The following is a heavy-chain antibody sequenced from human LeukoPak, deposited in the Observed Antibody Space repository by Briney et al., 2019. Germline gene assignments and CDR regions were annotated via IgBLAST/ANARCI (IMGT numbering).Heavy chain of an antibody. V-gene: IGHV4-61*01. J-gene: IGHJ5*01. CDR1: GCPVSSGRYY. D-gene: IGHD1-26*01. CDR3: ARGEPSWFDS. CDR2: IYYSGCT. Sequence: PSETLSLTCTVSGCPVSSGRYYWSWIRQPPGKGLEWIGDIYYSGCTNYNPSLTSRVTISVDTSKNQFSLKLSSVTAADTAVYYCARGEPSWFDSWGQGTLVTVSS.